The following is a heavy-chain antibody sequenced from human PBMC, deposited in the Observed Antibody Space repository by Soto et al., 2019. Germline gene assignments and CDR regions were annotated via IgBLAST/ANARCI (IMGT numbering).Heavy chain of an antibody. D-gene: IGHD1-26*01. CDR3: AKDLFYSGSYYGGDY. CDR1: GFTFSSYA. CDR2: ISGSGTST. Sequence: EVQLLESGGGLVQPGGSLRLSCAASGFTFSSYAMSWVRQAPGKGLEWVSVISGSGTSTYHADSVKGRFTISRDNSKNILYLQMNSLRAEYTAVYYCAKDLFYSGSYYGGDYWGQGTLVTISS. J-gene: IGHJ4*02. V-gene: IGHV3-23*01.